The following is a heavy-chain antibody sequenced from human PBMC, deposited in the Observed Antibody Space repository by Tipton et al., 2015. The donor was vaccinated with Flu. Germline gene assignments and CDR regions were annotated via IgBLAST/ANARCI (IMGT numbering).Heavy chain of an antibody. V-gene: IGHV3-49*04. J-gene: IGHJ3*02. CDR2: IRSKAYGGTT. CDR1: GFTFGDYA. CDR3: ARDRIPTVVTVNAFDI. D-gene: IGHD4-23*01. Sequence: SLRLSCTASGFTFGDYAMSWVRQAPGKGLEWVGFIRSKAYGGTTEYAASVKGRFTISRDDSKSIAYLQMNSLKTEDTAVYYCARDRIPTVVTVNAFDIWGQGTMVTVSS.